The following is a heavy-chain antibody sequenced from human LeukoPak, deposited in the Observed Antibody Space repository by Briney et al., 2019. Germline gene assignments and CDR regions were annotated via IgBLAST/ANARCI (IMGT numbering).Heavy chain of an antibody. CDR1: GGSISSSSYY. J-gene: IGHJ4*02. Sequence: SETLSLTCTVSGGSISSSSYYWGWIRQPPGKGLEWIGSIYYSVSTYYNPSLKSRVTISVDTSKNQFSLKLSSVTAADTAVYYCVRHDDIVVVPAATVAFDYWGQGTLVTVSS. V-gene: IGHV4-39*01. D-gene: IGHD2-2*01. CDR2: IYYSVST. CDR3: VRHDDIVVVPAATVAFDY.